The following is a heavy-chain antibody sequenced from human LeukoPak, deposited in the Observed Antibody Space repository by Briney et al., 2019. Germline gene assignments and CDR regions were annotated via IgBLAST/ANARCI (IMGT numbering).Heavy chain of an antibody. CDR1: GGSISSGGYY. Sequence: SETLSLTCTVSGGSISSGGYYWSWIRQHPGKGLEWIGYIYYSGSTYYNPSLKSRVTISVDTSKNQFSLKLSSVTAADTAVYYCARVEGQTFYDSSGYRRPLYFDYWGQGTLVTVSS. V-gene: IGHV4-31*03. CDR3: ARVEGQTFYDSSGYRRPLYFDY. J-gene: IGHJ4*02. D-gene: IGHD3-22*01. CDR2: IYYSGST.